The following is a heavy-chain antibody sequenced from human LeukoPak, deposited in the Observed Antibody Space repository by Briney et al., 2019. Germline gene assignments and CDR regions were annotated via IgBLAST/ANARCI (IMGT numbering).Heavy chain of an antibody. CDR3: ARVEKVSGYSYGPLDY. D-gene: IGHD5-18*01. CDR1: GYTFTGYY. J-gene: IGHJ4*02. V-gene: IGHV1-2*02. Sequence: ASVKVSCKSSGYTFTGYYMHWVRQAPGQGLEWMGWINPNSGGTNYAQKFQGRVTMTRDTSISTPYMELGRLRSDDTAVYYCARVEKVSGYSYGPLDYWGQGTLVTVSS. CDR2: INPNSGGT.